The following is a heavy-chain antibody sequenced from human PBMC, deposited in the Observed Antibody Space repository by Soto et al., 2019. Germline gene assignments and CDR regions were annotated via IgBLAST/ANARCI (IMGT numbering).Heavy chain of an antibody. CDR1: GFTFDDYA. CDR2: ISWSSSSI. CDR3: AKVAAAGSFDY. J-gene: IGHJ4*02. Sequence: GGSLRLSCAASGFTFDDYAMHWVRQAPGKGLEWVSGISWSSSSIGYADSVKGRFTISRDNAKNSLYLQMNSLRAEDTALYYCAKVAAAGSFDYWGQGTLVTVSS. V-gene: IGHV3-9*01. D-gene: IGHD6-13*01.